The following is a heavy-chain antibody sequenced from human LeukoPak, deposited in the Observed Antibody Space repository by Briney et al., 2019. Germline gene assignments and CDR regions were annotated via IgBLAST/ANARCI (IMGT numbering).Heavy chain of an antibody. CDR1: GGSISSSSYY. D-gene: IGHD1-1*01. CDR2: IYYSGST. J-gene: IGHJ4*02. CDR3: ARGYNWNDVLSTFDY. Sequence: SETLSLTCTVSGGSISSSSYYWGWIRQPPGKGLEWIGSIYYSGSTYYNPSLKSRVTISVDTSKNQFSLKLSSVTAADTAVYYCARGYNWNDVLSTFDYWGQGTLVTVSS. V-gene: IGHV4-39*07.